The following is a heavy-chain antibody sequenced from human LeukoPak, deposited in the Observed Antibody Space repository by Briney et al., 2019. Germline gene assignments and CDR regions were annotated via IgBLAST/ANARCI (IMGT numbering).Heavy chain of an antibody. J-gene: IGHJ4*02. CDR2: ISSSSSYI. V-gene: IGHV3-21*01. CDR1: GFTFSSYS. D-gene: IGHD3-22*01. CDR3: ARAPYYYDSGTIDY. Sequence: GGSLRLSCAASGFTFSSYSMNWVRQAPGKGLEWVSSISSSSSYIYYADSVKGRFTISRGNAKNSLYLQMNSLRAEDTAVYYCARAPYYYDSGTIDYWGQGTLVTVSS.